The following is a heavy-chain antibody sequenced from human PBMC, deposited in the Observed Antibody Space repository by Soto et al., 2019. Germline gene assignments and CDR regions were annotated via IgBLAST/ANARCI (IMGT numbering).Heavy chain of an antibody. CDR3: ARDLGGYDFVVSKKSDYYYYGMDV. CDR2: ISSSSSYI. CDR1: GSTFSSYS. J-gene: IGHJ6*02. D-gene: IGHD5-12*01. Sequence: GSRVLACSASGSTFSSYSMNWVRQAPGKGLEWVSSISSSSSYIYYADSVKGRFTISRDNAKNSLYLQMNSLRAEDTAVYYCARDLGGYDFVVSKKSDYYYYGMDVWGQGTTVTVSS. V-gene: IGHV3-21*01.